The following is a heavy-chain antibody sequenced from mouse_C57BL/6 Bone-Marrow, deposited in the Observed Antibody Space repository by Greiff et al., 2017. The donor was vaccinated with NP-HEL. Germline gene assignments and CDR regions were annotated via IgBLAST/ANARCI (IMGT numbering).Heavy chain of an antibody. CDR3: ARNGYYGSSFAWFAY. Sequence: EVKLMESGPELVKPGASVKIPCKASGYTFTDYNMDWVKQSHGKSLEWIGAINPNNGGTIYNQKFKGKATLTVDKSSSTAYMELRSLTSEDTAVYYWARNGYYGSSFAWFAYWGQGTLVTVSA. CDR1: GYTFTDYN. V-gene: IGHV1-18*01. D-gene: IGHD1-1*01. J-gene: IGHJ3*01. CDR2: INPNNGGT.